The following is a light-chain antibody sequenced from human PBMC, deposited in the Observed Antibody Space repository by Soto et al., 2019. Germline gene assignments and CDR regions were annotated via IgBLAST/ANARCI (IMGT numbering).Light chain of an antibody. V-gene: IGKV1-5*03. J-gene: IGKJ1*01. CDR3: QQYYVYPKT. CDR1: QSINIW. CDR2: KTS. Sequence: DIQMTQSPSTLSASVGDRVTITCRASQSINIWLAWFQQKPGKAPKLLIYKTSTLESGVPSRFSGSASGTEFTLTISSLQPDDFATYSCQQYYVYPKTFGQGAKVEVK.